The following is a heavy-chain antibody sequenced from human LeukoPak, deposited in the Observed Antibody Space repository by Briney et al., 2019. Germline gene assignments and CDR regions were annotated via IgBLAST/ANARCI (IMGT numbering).Heavy chain of an antibody. CDR2: INHSGSA. J-gene: IGHJ6*03. CDR3: ARTTEGGYTYDYFYYYYMDV. CDR1: GESLCGYY. D-gene: IGHD5-18*01. Sequence: SETLSLTCGVYGESLCGYYWSWIRQPPGKGLEWMGEINHSGSANYNPSLKSRVTISVDTSKNQFSLKLSSVTAADTAVYYCARTTEGGYTYDYFYYYYMDVWGKGTTVTISS. V-gene: IGHV4-34*01.